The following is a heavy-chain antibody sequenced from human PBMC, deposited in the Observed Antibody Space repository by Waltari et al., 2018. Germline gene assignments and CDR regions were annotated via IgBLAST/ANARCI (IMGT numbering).Heavy chain of an antibody. CDR3: AKDNKQWSNAYYYDYMDV. CDR2: ISWNSGSI. CDR1: GFTFDDYA. J-gene: IGHJ6*03. D-gene: IGHD6-19*01. Sequence: EVQLVESGGGLVQPGRSQRLSCAASGFTFDDYAMHWIRQAPGKGLEWVSGISWNSGSIGDADSVKGRFTISRDNAKNSLYLQMNSLRAEDTALYYCAKDNKQWSNAYYYDYMDVWGKGTTVTVSS. V-gene: IGHV3-9*01.